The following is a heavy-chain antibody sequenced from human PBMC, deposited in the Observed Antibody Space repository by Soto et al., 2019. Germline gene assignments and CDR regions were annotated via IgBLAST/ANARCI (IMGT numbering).Heavy chain of an antibody. CDR3: AKDPDGSPLADY. CDR2: ISYDGSNK. V-gene: IGHV3-30*18. Sequence: QVQLVESGGGVVQPGRSLRLSCAASGFTFSSYGMHWVRHAPGKGLEWVAVISYDGSNKYYADSVKGRFTISRDNSKNTLYLQMNSLRAEDTAVYYCAKDPDGSPLADYWGQGTLVTVSS. D-gene: IGHD6-13*01. J-gene: IGHJ4*02. CDR1: GFTFSSYG.